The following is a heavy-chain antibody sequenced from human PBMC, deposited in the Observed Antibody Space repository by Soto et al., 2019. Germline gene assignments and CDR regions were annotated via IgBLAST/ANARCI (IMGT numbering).Heavy chain of an antibody. Sequence: SVKVSCKASGGSFMSQAISWVRQAPGQGPEWMGGIIPFSGTVTYTQRFQGRLTLTADEPTKTAYMELSSLRSEDTAVYYCARGGYDFSGVNFDDGFDFWGQGIPVTVSS. CDR3: ARGGYDFSGVNFDDGFDF. CDR2: IIPFSGTV. CDR1: GGSFMSQA. D-gene: IGHD3-22*01. J-gene: IGHJ3*01. V-gene: IGHV1-69*13.